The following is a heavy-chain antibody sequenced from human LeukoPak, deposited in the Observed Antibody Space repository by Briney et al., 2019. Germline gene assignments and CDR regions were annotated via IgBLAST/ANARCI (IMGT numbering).Heavy chain of an antibody. CDR3: AELGITMIGGV. D-gene: IGHD3-10*02. Sequence: GGSLRLSCAGSGFSFSSYGMHWVRQAPGKGLEWMAFIRSDGSNKYYADSVKGRFTISRDNSKNTLYLQMNSLRAEDTAVYYCAELGITMIGGVWGKGTTVTISS. V-gene: IGHV3-30*02. CDR1: GFSFSSYG. J-gene: IGHJ6*04. CDR2: IRSDGSNK.